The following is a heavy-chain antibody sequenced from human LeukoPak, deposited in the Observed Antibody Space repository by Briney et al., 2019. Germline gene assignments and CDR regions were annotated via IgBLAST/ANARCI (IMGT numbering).Heavy chain of an antibody. CDR2: IYTSGST. D-gene: IGHD6-19*01. V-gene: IGHV4-61*02. J-gene: IGHJ4*02. Sequence: SETLSLTCTVSGGSISSGSYYWSWIRQPAGKGLEWIGRIYTSGSTYYNPSLKSRVTISVDTSKNQFSLKLSSVTAADTAVYYCASPGSSGYPTRMSWPWDYYFDYWGQGTLVTVSS. CDR1: GGSISSGSYY. CDR3: ASPGSSGYPTRMSWPWDYYFDY.